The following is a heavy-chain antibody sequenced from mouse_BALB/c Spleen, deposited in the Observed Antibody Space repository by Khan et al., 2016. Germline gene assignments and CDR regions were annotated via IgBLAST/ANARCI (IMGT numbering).Heavy chain of an antibody. CDR3: ARTGAPYEMDY. CDR1: GYTFTSYW. Sequence: QVQLQQPGAELVKPGTSVRLSCKASGYTFTSYWMHWMKQRPGQGLEWIGEINPTYGRTSYNEKFTTKATLTVDKSSSTVYMQLSRLTSEESAVYDGARTGAPYEMDYWGQGTSVTVSS. CDR2: INPTYGRT. J-gene: IGHJ4*01. V-gene: IGHV1S81*02. D-gene: IGHD3-1*01.